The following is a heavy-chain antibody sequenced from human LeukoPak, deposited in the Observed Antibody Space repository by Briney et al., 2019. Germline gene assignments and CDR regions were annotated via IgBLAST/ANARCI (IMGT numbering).Heavy chain of an antibody. D-gene: IGHD3-3*01. Sequence: GGSLRLSCAASGFTFSSYWMHWARHAPGKGLVWVSRISSDGSSTSSADSVKGRFTISRDNAKNTLYLQMNSLRAEDTAVYYCARDFDYGDYWGQGTLVTVSS. V-gene: IGHV3-74*01. CDR1: GFTFSSYW. J-gene: IGHJ4*02. CDR2: ISSDGSST. CDR3: ARDFDYGDY.